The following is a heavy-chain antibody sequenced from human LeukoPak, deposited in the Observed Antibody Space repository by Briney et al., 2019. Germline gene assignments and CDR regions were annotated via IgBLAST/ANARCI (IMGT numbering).Heavy chain of an antibody. V-gene: IGHV4-30-2*01. J-gene: IGHJ6*03. Sequence: SQTLSLTCAVSGGSISSGGYSWSWIRQPPGKGLEWIGYIYHSGSTYYNPSLKSRVTISVDTSKNQFSLKLSSVTAADTAVYYCARVREDIVVVPLYYYYYYMDVWGKGTTVTVSS. CDR2: IYHSGST. CDR1: GGSISSGGYS. CDR3: ARVREDIVVVPLYYYYYYMDV. D-gene: IGHD2-2*01.